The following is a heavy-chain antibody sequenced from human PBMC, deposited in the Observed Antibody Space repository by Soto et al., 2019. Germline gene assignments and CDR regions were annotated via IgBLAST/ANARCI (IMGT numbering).Heavy chain of an antibody. CDR2: ISVYDGDT. D-gene: IGHD5-18*01. Sequence: QVQLVQSGAEVKKPGASVQVSCKASGYTFTSYGISWVRQAPGQGLEWMGWISVYDGDTNYAQNFQGRVTMTTDTVTSTAYMEMRTLRSDDTAVYYCARDKVAQWAPGSAMVNYYCGMDAWGQGTTVTVSS. CDR3: ARDKVAQWAPGSAMVNYYCGMDA. V-gene: IGHV1-18*04. CDR1: GYTFTSYG. J-gene: IGHJ6*02.